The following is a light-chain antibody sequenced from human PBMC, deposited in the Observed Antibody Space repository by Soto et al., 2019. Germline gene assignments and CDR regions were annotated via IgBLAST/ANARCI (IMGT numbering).Light chain of an antibody. CDR2: AAS. Sequence: DIQITQSPAFGSSCLGDRVTISCRASQGISSWLAWYQQKAGKAPKLLIYAASSLQSGVPSRFSGSGSGTDFTLTISSLQPQDFATYYCQQLNSYPPTFGQGTRLEIK. CDR3: QQLNSYPPT. CDR1: QGISSW. J-gene: IGKJ5*01. V-gene: IGKV1-12*01.